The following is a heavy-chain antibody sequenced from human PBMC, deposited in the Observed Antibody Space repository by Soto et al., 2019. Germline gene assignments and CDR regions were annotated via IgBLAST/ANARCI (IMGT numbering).Heavy chain of an antibody. D-gene: IGHD5-18*01. J-gene: IGHJ2*01. V-gene: IGHV1-18*04. Sequence: QLQLVQSGTEVKNPGASVKVSGKASGFTFTGFGITWVRQAPGQGLWWMGWITASNGNTDYAQKLQGRVTMTTDTYTSTAYMELGRLRSDDTAVYYCARGYSYGSYWYFDLWGRGTLVTVSS. CDR2: ITASNGNT. CDR1: GFTFTGFG. CDR3: ARGYSYGSYWYFDL.